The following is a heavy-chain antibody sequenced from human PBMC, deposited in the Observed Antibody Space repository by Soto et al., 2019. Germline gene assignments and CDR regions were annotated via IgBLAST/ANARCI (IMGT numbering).Heavy chain of an antibody. D-gene: IGHD2-2*01. J-gene: IGHJ4*02. Sequence: EVQLLESGGGLVQPGGSLRLSCAASGFTFSSYAMSWVRQAPGKGLEWVSAISGSGGSTYYADSVKGRFTISRDNSKNTLYLQMNSLRAEDTAVYYCAKRGYCSSTSCPLSAVRSWGQGTLVTVSS. CDR3: AKRGYCSSTSCPLSAVRS. CDR2: ISGSGGST. CDR1: GFTFSSYA. V-gene: IGHV3-23*01.